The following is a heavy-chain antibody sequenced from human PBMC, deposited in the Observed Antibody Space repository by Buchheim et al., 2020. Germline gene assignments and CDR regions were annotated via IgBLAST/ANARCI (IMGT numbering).Heavy chain of an antibody. CDR3: ARDEGYYSPDY. CDR2: ITEDGNEK. CDR1: GFAFSSYW. Sequence: EVQLVESGGGLVQPGGSLRLSCAASGFAFSSYWMSWVRQAPGKGLEWVANITEDGNEKYYVDSVKGRFTISRDNAKKSVSLQIHSLRAEDTAVYYCARDEGYYSPDYWGQGTL. V-gene: IGHV3-7*01. D-gene: IGHD3-22*01. J-gene: IGHJ4*02.